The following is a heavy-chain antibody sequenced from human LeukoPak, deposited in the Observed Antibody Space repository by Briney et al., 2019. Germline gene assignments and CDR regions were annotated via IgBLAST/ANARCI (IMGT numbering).Heavy chain of an antibody. J-gene: IGHJ4*02. CDR1: GGSISSGGYS. CDR3: ARHVGGIAAAHERNDY. D-gene: IGHD6-25*01. CDR2: INHSGST. Sequence: PSETLSLTCAVSGGSISSGGYSWSWIRQPPGKGLEWIGYINHSGSTNYNPSLKSRVTISVDTSKNQFSLKLSSVTAADTAVYYCARHVGGIAAAHERNDYWGQGTLVTVSS. V-gene: IGHV4-30-2*01.